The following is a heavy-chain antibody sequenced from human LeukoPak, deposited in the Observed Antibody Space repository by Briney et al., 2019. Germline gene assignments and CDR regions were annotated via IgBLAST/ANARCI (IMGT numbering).Heavy chain of an antibody. CDR2: INPSGGST. CDR3: ARFAVHRRITVAGQLGLDY. Sequence: GASVKVSCKASGYIFTSYNIYWVRQAPGQGLEWMGIINPSGGSTNYAQKFQGRVTMTRDTSTSTVYMEPSSLRSEDTAVYYCARFAVHRRITVAGQLGLDYWGQGTLVSPSS. V-gene: IGHV1-46*01. CDR1: GYIFTSYN. J-gene: IGHJ4*02. D-gene: IGHD6-19*01.